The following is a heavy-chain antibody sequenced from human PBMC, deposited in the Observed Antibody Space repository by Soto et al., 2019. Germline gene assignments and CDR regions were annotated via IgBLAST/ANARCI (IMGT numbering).Heavy chain of an antibody. Sequence: PSETLSLTCAVSGGSISSSNWWSWVRQPPGKGLEWIGEIYHSGSTNYNPSLKSRVTISVDKSKNQFSLKLSSVTAADTAVYYCARGYYDFWSGIRGGMGAWGQGTTVTVSS. V-gene: IGHV4-4*02. CDR1: GGSISSSNW. CDR3: ARGYYDFWSGIRGGMGA. CDR2: IYHSGST. J-gene: IGHJ6*02. D-gene: IGHD3-3*01.